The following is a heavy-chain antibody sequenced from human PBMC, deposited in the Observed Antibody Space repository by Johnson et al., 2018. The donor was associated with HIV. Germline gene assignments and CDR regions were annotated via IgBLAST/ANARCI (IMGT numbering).Heavy chain of an antibody. V-gene: IGHV3-30*18. J-gene: IGHJ3*01. CDR1: GFTFSNYA. D-gene: IGHD3-10*01. Sequence: QVQLVESGGGVVQPGRSLRLSCTASGFTFSNYAIHWVHQAPGKGLEWVAGITYDGTNKYYADSVKGRFTLSRDNSKNTLDLQMNSLTIEDTAVFYCAKTRMGGILDAFDLWGQGTMVIVS. CDR3: AKTRMGGILDAFDL. CDR2: ITYDGTNK.